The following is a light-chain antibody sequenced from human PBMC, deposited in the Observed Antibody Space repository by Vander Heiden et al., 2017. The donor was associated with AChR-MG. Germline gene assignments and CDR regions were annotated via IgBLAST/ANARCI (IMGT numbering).Light chain of an antibody. J-gene: IGKJ3*01. CDR3: QQYGSSPT. V-gene: IGKV3-20*01. Sequence: EIVLTQSPGTLSLSPGESATPSCTARQSVSSSYLAWYQQKRGQAPRLLHYGASSRATGIPERCSGSGSGTDFTITSSRLEAEDFAVYYWQQYGSSPTFGPGTRVEIK. CDR2: GAS. CDR1: QSVSSSY.